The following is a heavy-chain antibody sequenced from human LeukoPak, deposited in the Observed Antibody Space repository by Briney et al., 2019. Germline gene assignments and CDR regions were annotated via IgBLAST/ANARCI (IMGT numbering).Heavy chain of an antibody. CDR3: ARAPGYSSSSGGLDP. Sequence: ESSETLSLTCAVYGVSFSGYYWGWIRPPPGKGLEWIGEINHSGSTNYNPSLKSRVTISVDTSKNQFSLKLSSVTAADTAVYYCARAPGYSSSSGGLDPWGQGTLVTVSS. D-gene: IGHD6-6*01. J-gene: IGHJ5*02. V-gene: IGHV4-34*01. CDR2: INHSGST. CDR1: GVSFSGYY.